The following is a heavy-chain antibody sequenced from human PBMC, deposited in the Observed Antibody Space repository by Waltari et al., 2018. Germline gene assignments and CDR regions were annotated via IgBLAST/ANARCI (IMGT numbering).Heavy chain of an antibody. CDR1: GFTFSSYS. Sequence: VESGGGLVKPGGSLRLSCAASGFTFSSYSMNWVRQAPGKGLEWVSSISSSSSYIYYADSVKGRFTISRDNAKNSLYLQMNSLRAEDTAVYYCARDLLGRDGYNSLQHWGQGTLVTVSS. CDR3: ARDLLGRDGYNSLQH. V-gene: IGHV3-21*01. J-gene: IGHJ1*01. CDR2: ISSSSSYI. D-gene: IGHD5-12*01.